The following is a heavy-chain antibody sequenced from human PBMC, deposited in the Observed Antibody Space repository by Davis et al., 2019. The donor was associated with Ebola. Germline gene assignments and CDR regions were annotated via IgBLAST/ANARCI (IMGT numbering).Heavy chain of an antibody. Sequence: GGSLRLSCAASGFTFSSFPMSWVRQAPGKGLEWVSAISDSGDSTYYADSVKGRFAISRDNSKNTVYLQMNGLRAEDTAVYYCAKDLYGDYVNDYWGQGTLVTVSS. V-gene: IGHV3-23*01. CDR2: ISDSGDST. CDR1: GFTFSSFP. J-gene: IGHJ4*02. CDR3: AKDLYGDYVNDY. D-gene: IGHD4-17*01.